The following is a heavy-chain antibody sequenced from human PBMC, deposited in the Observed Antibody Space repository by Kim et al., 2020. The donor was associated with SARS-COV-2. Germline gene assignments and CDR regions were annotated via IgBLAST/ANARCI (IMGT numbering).Heavy chain of an antibody. J-gene: IGHJ5*02. V-gene: IGHV4-34*01. D-gene: IGHD3-22*01. Sequence: SETLSLTCAVYGGSFSGYYWSWIRQPPGKGLEWIGEINHSGSTNYNPSLKSRVTISVDTSKNQFSLKLSSVTAADTAVYYCARGDTMIVVAPGTPSGWFDPWGQGTLVTVSS. CDR2: INHSGST. CDR3: ARGDTMIVVAPGTPSGWFDP. CDR1: GGSFSGYY.